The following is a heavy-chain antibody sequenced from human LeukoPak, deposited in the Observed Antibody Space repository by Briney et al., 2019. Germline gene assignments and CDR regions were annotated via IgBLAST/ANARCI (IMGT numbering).Heavy chain of an antibody. Sequence: SETLSLTCTVSGGSISSYYWSWIRQPPGEGLEWIGYIYYSGSTNYNPSLKSRVTISVDTSKNQFSPKLSSVTAADTAVYYCAGRRDGYNRDYWGQGTLVTVSS. J-gene: IGHJ4*02. D-gene: IGHD5-24*01. CDR3: AGRRDGYNRDY. CDR2: IYYSGST. V-gene: IGHV4-59*01. CDR1: GGSISSYY.